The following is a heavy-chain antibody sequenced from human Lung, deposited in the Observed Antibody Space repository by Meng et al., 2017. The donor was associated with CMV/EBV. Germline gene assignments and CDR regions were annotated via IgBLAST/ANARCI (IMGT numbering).Heavy chain of an antibody. CDR1: GDSVSSNSAA. J-gene: IGHJ6*02. CDR3: ARVTDGYNLQGMDV. Sequence: SQXXXLTXAISGDSVSSNSAAWNWIRQSPSRGLEWLGRTYYRSKWYNDYAVSVKSRITINPDTSKNQFSLQLNSVTPEDTAVYYCARVTDGYNLQGMDVWGQGXTVTVSS. D-gene: IGHD5-24*01. V-gene: IGHV6-1*01. CDR2: TYYRSKWYN.